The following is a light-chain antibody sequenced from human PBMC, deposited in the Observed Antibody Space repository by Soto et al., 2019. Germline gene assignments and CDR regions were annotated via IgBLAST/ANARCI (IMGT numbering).Light chain of an antibody. CDR1: QSLSSTY. CDR2: GAS. V-gene: IGKV3-20*01. J-gene: IGKJ2*01. Sequence: EIVLTQSPGTLSLSPGERVTLSCRASQSLSSTYLAWYQQRPGQPPMLLIYGASSRATGIPDRFSASGSGTDFTLTISRLEPEDFAVYYCQQYGSSPPYTFGQGNKLEIK. CDR3: QQYGSSPPYT.